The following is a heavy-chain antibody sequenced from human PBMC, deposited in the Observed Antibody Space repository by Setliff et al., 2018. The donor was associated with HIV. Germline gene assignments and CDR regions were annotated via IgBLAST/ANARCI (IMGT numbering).Heavy chain of an antibody. CDR1: GGSFSGYY. Sequence: SETLSLTCAVYGGSFSGYYWSWIRQPPGKRLEWLGSIYSSGSPSYNPSLSSRLTISVDTSKNHVSLRLSSVTAADTAVYYCARDSRDIVVVIAPEPEPYYYYGMDVWGEGTTVTVSS. J-gene: IGHJ6*04. CDR3: ARDSRDIVVVIAPEPEPYYYYGMDV. D-gene: IGHD2-15*01. V-gene: IGHV4-34*10. CDR2: IYSSGSP.